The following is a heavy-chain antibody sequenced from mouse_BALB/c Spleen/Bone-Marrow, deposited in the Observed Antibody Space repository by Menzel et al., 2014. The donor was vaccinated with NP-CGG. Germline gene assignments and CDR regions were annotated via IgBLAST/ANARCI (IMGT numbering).Heavy chain of an antibody. J-gene: IGHJ3*01. Sequence: VKLVESGAELARPGASVKLSCKASGYTFTSYWMQWVKQRPGQGLEWIGAIYPGDGDTRYTQKFKGKATLTADKSSSTAYMQLSSLAPEDSAVYYCARDGNYPAWFAYWGQGTLVTVSA. CDR3: ARDGNYPAWFAY. CDR1: GYTFTSYW. CDR2: IYPGDGDT. V-gene: IGHV1-87*01. D-gene: IGHD2-1*01.